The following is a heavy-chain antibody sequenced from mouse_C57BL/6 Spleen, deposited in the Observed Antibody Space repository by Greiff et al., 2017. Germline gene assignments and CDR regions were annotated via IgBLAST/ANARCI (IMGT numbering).Heavy chain of an antibody. V-gene: IGHV2-2*01. CDR1: GFSLTSYG. Sequence: VKLVESGPGLVQPSQSLSITCTVSGFSLTSYGVHWVRQSPGKGLEWLGVIWSGGSTDYNAAFISRLSISKDNSKSQVFFKMNSLQADDTAIYYCALQTGTDYYAMDYWGQGTSVTVSS. CDR2: IWSGGST. CDR3: ALQTGTDYYAMDY. J-gene: IGHJ4*01. D-gene: IGHD4-1*01.